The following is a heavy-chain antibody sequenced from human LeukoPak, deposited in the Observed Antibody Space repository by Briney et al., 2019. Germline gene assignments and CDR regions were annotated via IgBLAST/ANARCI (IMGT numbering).Heavy chain of an antibody. D-gene: IGHD3-10*01. CDR1: GGSFSGYY. CDR2: INHSGST. J-gene: IGHJ6*02. V-gene: IGHV4-34*01. Sequence: KPSETLSLTCAVYGGSFSGYYWSWIRQPPGKGLESIGEINHSGSTNYNPSLKSRVTISVDTSKNQFSLKLSSVTAPDTAVYYCARSPAYGSGSRQRNYYYYGMDVWGQGTTVTVSS. CDR3: ARSPAYGSGSRQRNYYYYGMDV.